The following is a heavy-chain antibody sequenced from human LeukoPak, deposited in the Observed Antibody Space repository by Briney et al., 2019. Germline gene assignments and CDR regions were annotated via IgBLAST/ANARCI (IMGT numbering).Heavy chain of an antibody. CDR3: ARRVAAAGYIDY. V-gene: IGHV5-51*01. D-gene: IGHD6-13*01. Sequence: PGGSLRLSCKGSGYTFTSYWIGWVRQMPGKGLEWMGIIYPGDSETIYSPSFQGQVTISADKSISTAYLQWSSLKASDTAMYYCARRVAAAGYIDYWGQGTLVTVSS. J-gene: IGHJ4*02. CDR1: GYTFTSYW. CDR2: IYPGDSET.